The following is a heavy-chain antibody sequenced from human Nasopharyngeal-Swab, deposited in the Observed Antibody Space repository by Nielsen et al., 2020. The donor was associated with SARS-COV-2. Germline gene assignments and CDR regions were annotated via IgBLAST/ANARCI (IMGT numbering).Heavy chain of an antibody. CDR1: GGSLSAYY. D-gene: IGHD3-3*01. V-gene: IGHV4-34*01. CDR3: PRALSFDFWSGYYHPPLYYYYGMDV. J-gene: IGHJ6*02. CDR2: INHSGST. Sequence: SETLSLTCAVYGGSLSAYYWSWIRQPPGKGLGWIGEINHSGSTNYNPSLKSRVTISVDTSKNQFSLKLSSVTAADTAVYYCPRALSFDFWSGYYHPPLYYYYGMDVWGQGTTVTVSS.